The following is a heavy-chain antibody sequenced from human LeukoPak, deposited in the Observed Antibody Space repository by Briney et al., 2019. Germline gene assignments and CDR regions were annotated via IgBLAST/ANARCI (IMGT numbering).Heavy chain of an antibody. CDR3: ARPSQYYYDSSGYYGY. J-gene: IGHJ4*02. Sequence: GGSLRLSCAASGFTFSDYYMSWIRQAPGKGLEWVSYISSSGSTIYYADSVKGRFTISRDNAKNSLYLQMNSLRAEDTAVYYCARPSQYYYDSSGYYGYWGQGTLVTVSS. CDR2: ISSSGSTI. V-gene: IGHV3-11*01. D-gene: IGHD3-22*01. CDR1: GFTFSDYY.